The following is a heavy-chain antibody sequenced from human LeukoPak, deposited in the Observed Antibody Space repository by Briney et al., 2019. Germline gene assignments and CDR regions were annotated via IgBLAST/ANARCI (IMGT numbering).Heavy chain of an antibody. CDR2: INPNSGGT. D-gene: IGHD2-2*01. CDR1: GYTFTGYY. J-gene: IGHJ5*02. Sequence: GASVKVSCKASGYTFTGYYMHWVRQAPGQGLEWMGWINPNSGGTNYAQKFLGRVTMTRDMSISTAYMVLSGLRSDDTAVYYCARSQATYAGWFDPWGQGTLVTVSS. CDR3: ARSQATYAGWFDP. V-gene: IGHV1-2*02.